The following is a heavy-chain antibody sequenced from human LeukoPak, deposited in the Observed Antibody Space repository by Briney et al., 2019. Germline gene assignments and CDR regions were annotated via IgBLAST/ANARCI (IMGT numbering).Heavy chain of an antibody. D-gene: IGHD3-22*01. CDR3: AFINDYDSSGYSSY. V-gene: IGHV3-11*04. CDR1: EFTFSDYY. J-gene: IGHJ4*02. Sequence: PGGSLRLSCAASEFTFSDYYMSWIRQAPGKGLECLSYISSTGNTIYYADSVKGRFTISRDNAKNSLYLQMNSLRVEDTAIYYCAFINDYDSSGYSSYWGQGTLVTVSS. CDR2: ISSTGNTI.